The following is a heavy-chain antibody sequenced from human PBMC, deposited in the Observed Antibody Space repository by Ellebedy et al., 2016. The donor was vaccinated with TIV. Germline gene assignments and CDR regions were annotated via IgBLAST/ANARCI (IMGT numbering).Heavy chain of an antibody. V-gene: IGHV5-51*01. J-gene: IGHJ4*02. CDR3: ARRPKAGYCSSTSCYNIPFDY. CDR1: GYSFTSYW. Sequence: GESLKISXKGSGYSFTSYWIGWVRQMPGKGLEWMGIIYPGDSDTRYSPSFQDQVTISADKSISTAYLQWSSLKASDTAMYYCARRPKAGYCSSTSCYNIPFDYWGQGTLVTVSS. D-gene: IGHD2-2*02. CDR2: IYPGDSDT.